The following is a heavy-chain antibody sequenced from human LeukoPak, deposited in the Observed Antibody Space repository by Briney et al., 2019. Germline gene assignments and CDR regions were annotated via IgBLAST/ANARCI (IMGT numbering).Heavy chain of an antibody. J-gene: IGHJ4*02. V-gene: IGHV4-39*06. CDR1: GASVSSSSYF. Sequence: SETLSLTCAVSGASVSSSSYFWVWIRQPPGEGPEWLGSVSYNGATYYNPFLKRRVTISLDTSKNQFTLTGTSVGVADTALYFCAGRSIVPPTAVETWFEFWGQGSLVTVSS. CDR2: VSYNGAT. D-gene: IGHD2-8*01. CDR3: AGRSIVPPTAVETWFEF.